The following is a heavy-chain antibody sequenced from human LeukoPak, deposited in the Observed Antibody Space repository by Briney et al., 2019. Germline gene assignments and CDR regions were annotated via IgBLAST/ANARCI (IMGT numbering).Heavy chain of an antibody. CDR3: ARVKNGWYYFDY. Sequence: PSETLSLTCAVYGGSFSGYYWSWIRQPPGKGLEWIGYIYYSGSTYYNPSLRSRVTISVDTSKNQFSLKLSSVTAADTAVYYCARVKNGWYYFDYWGQGTLVTVSS. D-gene: IGHD6-19*01. CDR1: GGSFSGYY. CDR2: IYYSGST. V-gene: IGHV4-59*01. J-gene: IGHJ4*02.